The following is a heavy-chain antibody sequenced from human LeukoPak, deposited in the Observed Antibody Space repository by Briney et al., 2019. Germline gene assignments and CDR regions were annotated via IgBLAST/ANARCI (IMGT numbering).Heavy chain of an antibody. CDR3: AKDMTDNWNYDYYYYYGMDV. Sequence: GGSLRLSCAASGFTFNSYAMSWVRLAPGKGLEWVSLISWDGGSTYYADSVKGRFTISRDNSKNSLYLQMNSLRTEDTALYYCAKDMTDNWNYDYYYYYGMDVWGQGTTVTVSS. V-gene: IGHV3-43*02. D-gene: IGHD1-7*01. CDR1: GFTFNSYA. J-gene: IGHJ6*02. CDR2: ISWDGGST.